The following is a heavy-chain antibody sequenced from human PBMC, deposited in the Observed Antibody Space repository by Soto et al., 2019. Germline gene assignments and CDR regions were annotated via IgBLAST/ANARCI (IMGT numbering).Heavy chain of an antibody. Sequence: ASVKVSCKASGYTFTGYYMHWVRQAPGQGLEWMGWINPNSGGTNYAQKFQGRVTMTRDTSISTAYMELSRLRSDDTAVYYCARERDFGVVTHYYGMDVWGQGTTVTV. V-gene: IGHV1-2*02. D-gene: IGHD3-3*01. CDR3: ARERDFGVVTHYYGMDV. CDR1: GYTFTGYY. CDR2: INPNSGGT. J-gene: IGHJ6*02.